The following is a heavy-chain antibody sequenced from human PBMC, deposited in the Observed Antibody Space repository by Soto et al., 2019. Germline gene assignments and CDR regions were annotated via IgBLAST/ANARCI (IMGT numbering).Heavy chain of an antibody. CDR3: GRLGAGGLSLFEY. J-gene: IGHJ4*02. V-gene: IGHV5-51*01. D-gene: IGHD2-15*01. CDR2: IYTGDSDT. Sequence: PGEPLKISCKGSGYIFTDYWIGWVRQMPGKGLEWMGIIYTGDSDTRYSPSFQGQVTISVDNSINTAYLQWNSLKASDTAMYYCGRLGAGGLSLFEYWGQGTLVTVSS. CDR1: GYIFTDYW.